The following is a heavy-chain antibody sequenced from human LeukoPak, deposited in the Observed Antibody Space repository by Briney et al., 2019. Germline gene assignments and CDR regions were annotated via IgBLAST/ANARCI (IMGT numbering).Heavy chain of an antibody. CDR2: ISGSSSTI. J-gene: IGHJ4*02. CDR3: AKGSYYDSSGSFYFDY. V-gene: IGHV3-48*01. CDR1: GFTFSGYS. Sequence: PGGSLRLSCAASGFTFSGYSMNWVRQAPGKGLEWVSYISGSSSTIYHADSVKGRFTISRDNSKNTLYVQVNSLGTEDTAAYYCAKGSYYDSSGSFYFDYWGQGTLVTVSS. D-gene: IGHD3-22*01.